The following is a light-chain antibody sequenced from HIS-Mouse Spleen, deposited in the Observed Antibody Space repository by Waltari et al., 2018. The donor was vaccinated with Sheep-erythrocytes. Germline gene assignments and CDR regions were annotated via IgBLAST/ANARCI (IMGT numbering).Light chain of an antibody. CDR2: AAS. CDR3: QQRSNWYT. J-gene: IGKJ2*01. CDR1: QSVSSY. Sequence: EIVLTQSPATLSLSPGVRATLSCRASQSVSSYLAWYQLKPGQAPRLLIYAASNRATGIPARFSGSGSGTDFTLTISSLEPEDFAVYYCQQRSNWYTFGQGTKLEIK. V-gene: IGKV3-11*01.